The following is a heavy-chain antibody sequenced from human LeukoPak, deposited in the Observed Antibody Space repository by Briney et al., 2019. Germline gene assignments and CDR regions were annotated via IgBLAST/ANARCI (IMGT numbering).Heavy chain of an antibody. CDR2: ISAYNGNT. V-gene: IGHV1-18*01. D-gene: IGHD6-13*01. J-gene: IGHJ6*03. CDR1: GYAFTSYG. CDR3: ARGGSSSWYMGYYYYYMDV. Sequence: ASVKVSCKASGYAFTSYGISWVRQAPGQGLEWMGWISAYNGNTNYAQKLQGRVTMTTDTSTSTAYMELRSLRSDDTAVYYCARGGSSSWYMGYYYYYMDVWGKGTTVTVSS.